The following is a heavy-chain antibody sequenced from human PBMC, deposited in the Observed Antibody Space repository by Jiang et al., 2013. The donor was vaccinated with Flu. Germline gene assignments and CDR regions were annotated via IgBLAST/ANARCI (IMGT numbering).Heavy chain of an antibody. V-gene: IGHV1-69*01. D-gene: IGHD6-13*01. CDR2: IIPIFGTA. J-gene: IGHJ3*02. Sequence: VQLVESGAEVKKPGSSVKVSCKASGGTFSSYAISWVRQAPGQGLEWMGGIIPIFGTANYAQKFQGRVTITADESTSTAYMELSSLRSEDTAVYYCAREGPSSSWQDGDAFDIWGKGQSVTVSS. CDR1: GGTFSSYA. CDR3: AREGPSSSWQDGDAFDI.